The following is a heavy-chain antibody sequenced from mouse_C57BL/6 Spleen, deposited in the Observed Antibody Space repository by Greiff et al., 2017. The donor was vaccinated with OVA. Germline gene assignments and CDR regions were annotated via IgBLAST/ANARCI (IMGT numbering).Heavy chain of an antibody. CDR2: ISSGGSYT. D-gene: IGHD1-1*01. Sequence: EVNVVESGGDLVKPGGSLKLSCAASGFTFSSYGMSWVRQTPDKRLEWVATISSGGSYTYYPDSVKGRFTISRDNAKNTLYLQMSSLKSEDTAMYYCARERDYYGSSYWFAYWGQGTLVTVSA. V-gene: IGHV5-6*01. J-gene: IGHJ3*01. CDR1: GFTFSSYG. CDR3: ARERDYYGSSYWFAY.